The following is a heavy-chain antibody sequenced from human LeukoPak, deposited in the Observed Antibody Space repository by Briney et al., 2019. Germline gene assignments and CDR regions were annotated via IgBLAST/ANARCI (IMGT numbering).Heavy chain of an antibody. J-gene: IGHJ5*02. CDR1: GGSISSGSYY. CDR2: IYTSGST. D-gene: IGHD3-3*01. Sequence: PSETLSLTCTVSGGSISSGSYYWSWIRQPAGKGLEWIGRIYTSGSTNYNPSLKSRVTISVDTSKNQFSLKLSSVTAADTAVYYCARVYASGWLGVDHWGQGTLVTVSS. CDR3: ARVYASGWLGVDH. V-gene: IGHV4-61*02.